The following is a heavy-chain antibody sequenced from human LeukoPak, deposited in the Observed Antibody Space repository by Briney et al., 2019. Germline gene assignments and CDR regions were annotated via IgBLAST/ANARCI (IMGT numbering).Heavy chain of an antibody. Sequence: SETLSLTCTVSGGSISSYYWSWIRQPPGKGLEWIAYIYYSGSTNYNPSLKSRVTISVDTSKNQFSLKLSSVTAADTAVYYCAKVTYGSGTYGAFDSWGQGTLVTVSS. CDR3: AKVTYGSGTYGAFDS. J-gene: IGHJ4*02. CDR1: GGSISSYY. D-gene: IGHD3-10*01. CDR2: IYYSGST. V-gene: IGHV4-59*01.